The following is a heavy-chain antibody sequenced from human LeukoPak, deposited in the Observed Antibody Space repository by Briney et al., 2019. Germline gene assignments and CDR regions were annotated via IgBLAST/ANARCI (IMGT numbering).Heavy chain of an antibody. CDR2: INPNSGGT. J-gene: IGHJ4*02. D-gene: IGHD4-17*01. CDR3: ASHGIGAHDY. Sequence: EWMGWINPNSGGTNYAQKFQGRVTMTRDTSISTAYMELSRLRSDDTAVYYCASHGIGAHDYWGQGTLVTVSS. V-gene: IGHV1-2*02.